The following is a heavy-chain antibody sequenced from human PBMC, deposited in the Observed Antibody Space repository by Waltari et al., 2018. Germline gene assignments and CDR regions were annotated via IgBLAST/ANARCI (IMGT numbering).Heavy chain of an antibody. V-gene: IGHV4-4*02. Sequence: QVQLQESGPGLVKPSGTLALACAVSGGSISSSNWWSWVRQPPGKGLEWIGDIYHSGSINYNPSLTRRVPISVSKSKTQFSLTLSSVTAADTAVYYCARANGFISYHYGMDVWGQGTTVTVSS. CDR2: IYHSGSI. CDR3: ARANGFISYHYGMDV. D-gene: IGHD1-1*01. CDR1: GGSISSSNW. J-gene: IGHJ6*02.